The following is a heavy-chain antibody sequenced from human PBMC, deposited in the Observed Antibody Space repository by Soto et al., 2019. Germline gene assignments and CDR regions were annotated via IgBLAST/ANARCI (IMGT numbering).Heavy chain of an antibody. CDR1: GFSLSTSGVG. J-gene: IGHJ6*02. D-gene: IGHD3-22*01. Sequence: QITLKESGPTLVKPTQTLTLTCTFSGFSLSTSGVGVGWVRQPPGKGLEWLALIYSNDDKRFSPSLKSRLTISKDTSKHQVVLTTTNTDPVDTATYSCACMGGSWLYGMDAWGQRTRVTVSS. V-gene: IGHV2-5*01. CDR2: IYSNDDK. CDR3: ACMGGSWLYGMDA.